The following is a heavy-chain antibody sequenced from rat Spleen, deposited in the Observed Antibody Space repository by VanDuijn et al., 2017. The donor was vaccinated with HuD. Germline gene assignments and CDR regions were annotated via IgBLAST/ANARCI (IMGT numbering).Heavy chain of an antibody. CDR2: IWGDGST. J-gene: IGHJ4*01. V-gene: IGHV2-13*01. CDR1: GFSLSNYG. Sequence: QVQLKESGPGLVQPSQTLSLTCTVSGFSLSNYGLIWVRQPPGKGLEWMGGIWGDGSTNYNSALKSRLSISRDTSKSQVFLKMNSLQTEDTAIYFCTSPSGYGYVMDAWGQGASVTVSS. CDR3: TSPSGYGYVMDA. D-gene: IGHD4-3*01.